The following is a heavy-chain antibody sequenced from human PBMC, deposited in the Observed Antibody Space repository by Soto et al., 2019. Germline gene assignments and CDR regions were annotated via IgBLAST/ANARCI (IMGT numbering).Heavy chain of an antibody. Sequence: EVQVLDSGGGLVQPGGSLGLSCAASGFTFNNYAMNWVRQAPGKGLEWVATISATGGSTYYADSVKGRFTISRDKSKNTLYLQMNGLRVEDTAVYYCAKDRHAGNFDYWGQGTQVTVSS. CDR2: ISATGGST. CDR1: GFTFNNYA. J-gene: IGHJ4*02. V-gene: IGHV3-23*01. CDR3: AKDRHAGNFDY.